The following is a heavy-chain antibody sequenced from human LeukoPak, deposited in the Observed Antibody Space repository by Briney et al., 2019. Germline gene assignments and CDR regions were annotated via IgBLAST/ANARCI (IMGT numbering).Heavy chain of an antibody. D-gene: IGHD3-22*01. V-gene: IGHV3-66*01. CDR3: ARDRYYDGSVEY. Sequence: GGSLRLSCAASGFTVSSNYMSWVRQAPGKGLEWVSVIYSGGSTYYADSVKGRFTISRDNSKNTLYLQMNSLRAEDTAVYYCARDRYYDGSVEYWGQGTLVTVSS. CDR2: IYSGGST. CDR1: GFTVSSNY. J-gene: IGHJ4*02.